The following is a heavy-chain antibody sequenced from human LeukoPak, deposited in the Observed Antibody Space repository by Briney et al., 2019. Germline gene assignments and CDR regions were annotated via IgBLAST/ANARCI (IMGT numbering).Heavy chain of an antibody. CDR2: ISHSGST. Sequence: PSETLSLTCAVYGGSFSGYYWSWIRQPPGKGLEWIGEISHSGSTNYNPSLKSRVTISVDTSKNQFSLKLSSVTAADTAVYYCARVAGDYWGQGTLVTVSS. CDR1: GGSFSGYY. CDR3: ARVAGDY. V-gene: IGHV4-34*01. J-gene: IGHJ4*02.